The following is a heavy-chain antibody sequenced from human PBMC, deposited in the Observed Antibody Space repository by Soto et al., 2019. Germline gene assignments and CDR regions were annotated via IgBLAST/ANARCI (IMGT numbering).Heavy chain of an antibody. CDR1: GFTVSSNY. J-gene: IGHJ3*02. V-gene: IGHV3-53*04. CDR3: ARGSSGYGYDAFDI. Sequence: PGGSLRLSCAASGFTVSSNYMSWVRQAPGKGLEWVSVIYGDGSTYYADSVKGRFTIFRHNSKNTLHLQMNSLRTEDTAVFYCARGSSGYGYDAFDIWGQGTMVT. CDR2: IYGDGST. D-gene: IGHD5-12*01.